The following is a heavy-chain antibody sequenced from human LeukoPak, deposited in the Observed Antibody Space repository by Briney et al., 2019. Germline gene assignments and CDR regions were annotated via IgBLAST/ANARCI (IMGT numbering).Heavy chain of an antibody. Sequence: SETLSLTCAVYGGSFSGYYWSWIRQPPGKGLEWIGEINYSGSTNYNPSLKSRVTISVDTSKNQFSLKLSSVTAADTAVYYCARLVITYYYYYMDVWGKGTTVTISS. CDR2: INYSGST. CDR3: ARLVITYYYYYMDV. J-gene: IGHJ6*03. D-gene: IGHD3-22*01. V-gene: IGHV4-34*01. CDR1: GGSFSGYY.